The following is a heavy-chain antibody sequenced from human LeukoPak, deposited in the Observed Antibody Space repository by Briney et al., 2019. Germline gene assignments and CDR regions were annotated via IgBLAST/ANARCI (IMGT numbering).Heavy chain of an antibody. CDR3: ASPVDSSGYYPTDY. Sequence: GGSLRLSCAASGFTFSGYGMHWVRQAPGKGLEWVAVISYDGSNKYYADSVKGRFTISRDNSKNTLYLQMNSLRAEDTAVYYCASPVDSSGYYPTDYWGQGTLVTVSS. CDR1: GFTFSGYG. CDR2: ISYDGSNK. D-gene: IGHD3-22*01. J-gene: IGHJ4*02. V-gene: IGHV3-30*03.